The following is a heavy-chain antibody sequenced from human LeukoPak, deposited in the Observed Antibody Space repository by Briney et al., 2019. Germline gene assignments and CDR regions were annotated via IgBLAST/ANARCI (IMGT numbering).Heavy chain of an antibody. CDR3: ARDQGGSYSGGDYDAFDI. J-gene: IGHJ3*02. D-gene: IGHD6-19*01. CDR2: IKRDGSDR. CDR1: GFTFSGYW. Sequence: GGSLRLSCAASGFTFSGYWMTWVRQAPGKGLEWVANIKRDGSDRYYVDSVKGRFTISRDNAKNSLFLQMNSLRAEDTAVYYCARDQGGSYSGGDYDAFDIWGQGTMVTVSS. V-gene: IGHV3-7*01.